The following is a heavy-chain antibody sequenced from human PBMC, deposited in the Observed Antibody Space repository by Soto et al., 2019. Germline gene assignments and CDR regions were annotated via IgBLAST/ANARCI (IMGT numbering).Heavy chain of an antibody. J-gene: IGHJ5*02. CDR2: IWYDGRNK. CDR1: GFTFSSYG. CDR3: ARESTGSYISWVDP. V-gene: IGHV3-33*01. Sequence: QVQLVESGGGVVQPGRSLRLSCAASGFTFSSYGMHWVRQAPGKGLVWVAVIWYDGRNKYYADSVKGRFTISRDNSKNTLYLQMNSLRAKGTAVYYFARESTGSYISWVDPWGQGTLVTGS. D-gene: IGHD3-10*01.